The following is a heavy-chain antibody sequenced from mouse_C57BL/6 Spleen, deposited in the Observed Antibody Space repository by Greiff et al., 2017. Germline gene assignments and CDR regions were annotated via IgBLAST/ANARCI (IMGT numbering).Heavy chain of an antibody. CDR2: ISSGSSTI. J-gene: IGHJ4*01. CDR1: GFTFSDYG. V-gene: IGHV5-17*01. CDR3: ARPAGSPYAMDY. D-gene: IGHD1-1*01. Sequence: EVKLMESGGGLVKPGGSLKLSCAASGFTFSDYGMHWVRQAPEKGLEWVAYISSGSSTIYYADTVKGRFTISRDNAKNTLFLQMTSLRSEDTAMYYCARPAGSPYAMDYWGQGTSVTVSS.